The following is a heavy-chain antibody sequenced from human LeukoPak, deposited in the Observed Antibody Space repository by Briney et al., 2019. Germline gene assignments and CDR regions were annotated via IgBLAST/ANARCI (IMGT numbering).Heavy chain of an antibody. CDR2: ISGSSIYI. CDR1: GFTFSTYS. Sequence: KPGGSLRLSCAVSGFTFSTYSMNWVRQAPGEGLEWVSSISGSSIYIYYADSVKGRFTISRDNAKNSLYLQMNSLRAEDTAVYYCARDPPYYDSRGYYYDYWGQGTLVTVSS. V-gene: IGHV3-21*01. D-gene: IGHD3-22*01. J-gene: IGHJ4*02. CDR3: ARDPPYYDSRGYYYDY.